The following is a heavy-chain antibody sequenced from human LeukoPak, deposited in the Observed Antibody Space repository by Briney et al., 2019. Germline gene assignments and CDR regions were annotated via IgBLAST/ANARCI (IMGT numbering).Heavy chain of an antibody. CDR2: INPNSGGT. V-gene: IGHV1-2*02. CDR1: GYTFTGYY. D-gene: IGHD3-10*01. CDR3: ARVTTMVRGVINSPFDY. J-gene: IGHJ4*02. Sequence: GASVKVPCKASGYTFTGYYMHWVRQAPGQGLEWMGWINPNSGGTNYAQKFQGRVTMTRDTSISTAYMELSRLRSDDTAVYYCARVTTMVRGVINSPFDYWGQGTLVTVSS.